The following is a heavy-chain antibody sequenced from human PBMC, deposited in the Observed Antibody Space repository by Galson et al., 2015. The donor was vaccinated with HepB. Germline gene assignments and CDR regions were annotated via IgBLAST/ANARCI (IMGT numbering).Heavy chain of an antibody. D-gene: IGHD3-16*01. CDR1: GYTFTSYA. J-gene: IGHJ3*02. Sequence: SVKVSCKASGYTFTSYAMHWVRQAPGQRLEWMGWINAGNGNTKYSQKFQGRVTITRDTSASTAYMELSSLRSEDTAVYYCARVFGGELIDAFDIWGQGTMVTVSS. CDR2: INAGNGNT. CDR3: ARVFGGELIDAFDI. V-gene: IGHV1-3*01.